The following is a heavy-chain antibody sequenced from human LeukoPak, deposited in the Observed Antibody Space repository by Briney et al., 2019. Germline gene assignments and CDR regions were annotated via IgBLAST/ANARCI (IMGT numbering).Heavy chain of an antibody. D-gene: IGHD3-3*01. V-gene: IGHV1-2*02. CDR1: GYTFTVYY. Sequence: ASVKVPCKASGYTFTVYYIHWLRQAPGQGLEWMGWINPDSGATNYPQKFQGRVTMTRDTSISTAYMELSSLRSDDTAVYFCARLGRFFGVVIPSDYWGQGTLVTVSS. CDR3: ARLGRFFGVVIPSDY. J-gene: IGHJ4*02. CDR2: INPDSGAT.